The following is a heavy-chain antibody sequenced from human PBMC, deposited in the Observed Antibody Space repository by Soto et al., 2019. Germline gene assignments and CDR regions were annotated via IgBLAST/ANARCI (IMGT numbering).Heavy chain of an antibody. CDR1: GYSFTSYW. CDR2: IYPGDSDT. J-gene: IGHJ6*02. CDR3: ARLPYYYDSSGYYHHTYYGMDV. Sequence: GESLKISCKGSGYSFTSYWIGWVRQMPGKGLEWMGIIYPGDSDTRYSPSFQGQVTISADKSISTAYLQWSSLKASDTAMYYCARLPYYYDSSGYYHHTYYGMDVWGQGTTVTVSS. D-gene: IGHD3-22*01. V-gene: IGHV5-51*01.